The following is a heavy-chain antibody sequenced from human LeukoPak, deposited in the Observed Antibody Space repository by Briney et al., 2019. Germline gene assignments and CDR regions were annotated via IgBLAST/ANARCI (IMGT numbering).Heavy chain of an antibody. CDR3: ARDSQGLVFITTIDY. D-gene: IGHD3-22*01. Sequence: GGSLRLSCAASGFTFSSYAMSWVRQAPGKGLEWVSAISGSGGSTYYADSVKGRFTISRDDSKNTLYLQMNSLRAEDTAVYYCARDSQGLVFITTIDYWGQGTLVIVSS. CDR2: ISGSGGST. J-gene: IGHJ4*02. V-gene: IGHV3-23*01. CDR1: GFTFSSYA.